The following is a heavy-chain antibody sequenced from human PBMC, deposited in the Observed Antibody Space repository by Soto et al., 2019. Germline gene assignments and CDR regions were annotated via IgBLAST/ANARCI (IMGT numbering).Heavy chain of an antibody. CDR1: GFTFSSYW. CDR2: IKQDGSEK. CDR3: ARAPEDSYGYYFDY. V-gene: IGHV3-7*01. J-gene: IGHJ4*02. Sequence: EVQLVESGGGLVQPGGSLRLSCAASGFTFSSYWMSWVRQAPGKGLEWVANIKQDGSEKYYVDSVKGRFTISRDNAKNSLYLQMNSLRAEDTAVYYCARAPEDSYGYYFDYWGQGTLVTVSS. D-gene: IGHD5-18*01.